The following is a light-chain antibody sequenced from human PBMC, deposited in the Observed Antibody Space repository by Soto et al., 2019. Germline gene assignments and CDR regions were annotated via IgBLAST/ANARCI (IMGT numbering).Light chain of an antibody. CDR2: GAS. J-gene: IGKJ1*01. CDR1: HDIRSN. CDR3: QQYHNLPPWT. V-gene: IGKV3-15*01. Sequence: EIVMTQSPATLSVSPGERATVSCRASHDIRSNLAWYQQRPGQAPRLLIYGASTRATGIPARFSGSGSGTEFALTIISLQSEDFSVYHCQQYHNLPPWTFGLGTKVEIK.